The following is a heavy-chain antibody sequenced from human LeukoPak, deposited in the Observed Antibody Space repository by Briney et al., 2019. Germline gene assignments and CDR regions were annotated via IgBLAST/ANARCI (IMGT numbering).Heavy chain of an antibody. CDR1: GYTLTELS. J-gene: IGHJ3*02. V-gene: IGHV1-24*01. CDR3: ATKAHDFGSGYQGHAFDI. D-gene: IGHD3-3*01. Sequence: ASVKVSCKVSGYTLTELSMHWVRQAPGKGLEWMGGFDPEDGETIYAQKFQGRVTMTEDTSTDTAYMELSSLRSEDTAVYYCATKAHDFGSGYQGHAFDIWGQGTMVTVSS. CDR2: FDPEDGET.